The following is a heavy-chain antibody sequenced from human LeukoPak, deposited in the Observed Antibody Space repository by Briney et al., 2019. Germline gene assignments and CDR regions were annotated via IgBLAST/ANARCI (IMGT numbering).Heavy chain of an antibody. Sequence: PGGSLRLSCAASGFTFSSYAISWVRQAPGKGLEWVSTISGAGDSTYSADSVKGRFTISRDNSKNTLYLQMNSLRAEDTAVYYCAASRVTHYYDSSGYYSDYWGQGTLVTVSS. CDR3: AASRVTHYYDSSGYYSDY. D-gene: IGHD3-22*01. CDR2: ISGAGDST. V-gene: IGHV3-23*01. J-gene: IGHJ4*02. CDR1: GFTFSSYA.